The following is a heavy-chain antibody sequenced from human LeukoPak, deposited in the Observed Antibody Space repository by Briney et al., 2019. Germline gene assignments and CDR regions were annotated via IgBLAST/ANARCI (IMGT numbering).Heavy chain of an antibody. V-gene: IGHV4-34*01. D-gene: IGHD2-2*01. J-gene: IGHJ5*02. Sequence: SETLSLTCAVYGGSFSGYYWSWIRQPPGKGLEWIGEINHSGSTNYNPSLKSRVTISVDTSKNQFSLKLSSVTAADTAVYYCASLGHIVVVPAAPDNWFDLWGQGTLVTVSS. CDR2: INHSGST. CDR3: ASLGHIVVVPAAPDNWFDL. CDR1: GGSFSGYY.